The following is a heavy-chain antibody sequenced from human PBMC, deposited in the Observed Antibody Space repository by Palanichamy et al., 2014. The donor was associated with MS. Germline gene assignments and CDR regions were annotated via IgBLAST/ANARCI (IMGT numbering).Heavy chain of an antibody. V-gene: IGHV1-3*04. Sequence: QVQLVQSGAEVKKPGASVKVSCKASGYTFTEYTMHWVRQAPGQGLEWVGWINTDKGNTKVSQKFQGRVTITRDTSATTAYMELSSLRSEDTAVYYCAREGFWTGYYRWGQGTLVTVSS. J-gene: IGHJ4*02. CDR3: AREGFWTGYYR. D-gene: IGHD3/OR15-3a*01. CDR2: INTDKGNT. CDR1: GYTFTEYT.